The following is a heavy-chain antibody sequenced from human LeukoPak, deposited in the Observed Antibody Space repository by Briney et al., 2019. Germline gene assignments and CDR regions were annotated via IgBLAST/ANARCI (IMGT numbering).Heavy chain of an antibody. D-gene: IGHD2-15*01. CDR1: GFTFSSYA. CDR3: ARGAYCSGGSCYGDDY. CDR2: ISYDGSNK. J-gene: IGHJ4*02. V-gene: IGHV3-30*04. Sequence: GRSLRLSCAASGFTFSSYAMHWVRQAPGKGLEWVAVISYDGSNKYYADSVKGRFTISRDNSKNTLSLQMNSLRAEDTAVYYCARGAYCSGGSCYGDDYWGQGTLVTVSS.